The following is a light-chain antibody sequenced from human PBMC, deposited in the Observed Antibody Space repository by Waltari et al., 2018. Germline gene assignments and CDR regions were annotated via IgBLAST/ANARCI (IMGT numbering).Light chain of an antibody. CDR3: YSATDNNR. CDR1: VLAVKH. CDR2: KDS. J-gene: IGLJ2*01. Sequence: SYELTQPSSVSVSPGQTARITCSGDVLAVKHVRWFQQKPGQAPGLGLYKDSERPSGIPGRFPGSSAGTTVTLTISGAQVEDDGDYYCYSATDNNRFGGGTKLTVL. V-gene: IGLV3-27*01.